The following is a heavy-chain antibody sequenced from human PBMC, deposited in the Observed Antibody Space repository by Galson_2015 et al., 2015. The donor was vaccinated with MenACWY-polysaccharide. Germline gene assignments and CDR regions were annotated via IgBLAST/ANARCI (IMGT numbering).Heavy chain of an antibody. V-gene: IGHV3-7*01. J-gene: IGHJ6*02. CDR1: GFTFSSYW. CDR2: IKQDGGQK. D-gene: IGHD3-10*01. Sequence: SLRLSCAASGFTFSSYWISWVRQAPGKGLGRVANIKQDGGQKNYEDSVKGRFTISRDNARNSLYLQMNRLRAEDTAVYYCVRESEFEESSGGMDLWGQGTTVTVSS. CDR3: VRESEFEESSGGMDL.